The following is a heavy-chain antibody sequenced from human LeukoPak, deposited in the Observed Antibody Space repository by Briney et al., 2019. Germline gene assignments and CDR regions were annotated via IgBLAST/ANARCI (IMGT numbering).Heavy chain of an antibody. D-gene: IGHD3-22*01. J-gene: IGHJ4*02. CDR2: IYPGDSDT. CDR1: GYSFTSYW. CDR3: ARQDYYDSSGYGDFDY. V-gene: IGHV5-51*01. Sequence: ASVKVSCKGSGYSFTSYWIGWVRQMPGKGLEWGGIIYPGDSDTRYSPSFQGQGTISADKSISTAYLQWSSLKASDPAMYYCARQDYYDSSGYGDFDYWGQGTLVTVSS.